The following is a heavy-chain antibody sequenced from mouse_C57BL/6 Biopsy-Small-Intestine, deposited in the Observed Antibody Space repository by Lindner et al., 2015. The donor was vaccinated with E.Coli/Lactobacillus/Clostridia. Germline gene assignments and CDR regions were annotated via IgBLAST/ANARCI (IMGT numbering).Heavy chain of an antibody. J-gene: IGHJ2*01. CDR2: INPSTGGA. CDR3: ARREVYYFDY. V-gene: IGHV1-42*01. Sequence: VQLQESGPELVKSGASVKISCKVSGYSFTGNYLNWVKQSPEKSLEWIGEINPSTGGAAYNEKFRAKATLTLDRSSTTAYMQLKSLTSEDSAVYYCARREVYYFDYWGQGTTLTVSS. CDR1: GYSFTGNY.